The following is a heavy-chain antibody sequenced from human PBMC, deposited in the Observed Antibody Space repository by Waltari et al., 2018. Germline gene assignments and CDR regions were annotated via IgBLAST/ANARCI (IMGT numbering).Heavy chain of an antibody. CDR2: INPNSGNT. Sequence: QVQLVQSGAEVKKPGASVKVSCKASGYTFTGYYMHWVRQAPGQGLEWMGRINPNSGNTGYAQKFQGRVTITRNTSISTAYMELSSLRSEDTAVYYCARGQRKWLAGFGYWGQGTLVTVSS. V-gene: IGHV1-8*03. J-gene: IGHJ4*02. CDR1: GYTFTGYY. D-gene: IGHD6-19*01. CDR3: ARGQRKWLAGFGY.